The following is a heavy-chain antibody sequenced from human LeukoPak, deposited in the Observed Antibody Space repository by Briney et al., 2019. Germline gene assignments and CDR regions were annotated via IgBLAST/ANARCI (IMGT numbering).Heavy chain of an antibody. J-gene: IGHJ4*02. CDR3: AREGIAAGGDY. CDR1: GITFTNYW. Sequence: GGSLRLSCAASGITFTNYWMSWVRQAPGEGLEWVANIKQDGSEKNYVDSVKGRFTISRDNAKTSLYLQMNSLRAEDTAVYYCAREGIAAGGDYWGQGTLVTVSP. V-gene: IGHV3-7*04. D-gene: IGHD6-13*01. CDR2: IKQDGSEK.